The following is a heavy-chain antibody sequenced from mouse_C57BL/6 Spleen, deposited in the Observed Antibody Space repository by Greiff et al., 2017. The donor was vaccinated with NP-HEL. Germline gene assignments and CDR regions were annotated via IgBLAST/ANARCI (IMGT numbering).Heavy chain of an antibody. CDR1: GFTFSSYG. V-gene: IGHV5-6*01. CDR2: ISSGGSYT. J-gene: IGHJ1*03. D-gene: IGHD2-5*01. Sequence: EVNLVESGGDLVKPGGSLKLSCAASGFTFSSYGMSWVRQTPDKRLEWVATISSGGSYTYYPDSVQGRFTISRDNANNTLDLQMSSLKSEDTAMYYCARQDSNYWYFDVWGTGTTVTVSS. CDR3: ARQDSNYWYFDV.